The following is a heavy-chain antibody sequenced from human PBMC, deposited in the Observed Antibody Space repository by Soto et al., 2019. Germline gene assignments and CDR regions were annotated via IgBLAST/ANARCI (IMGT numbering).Heavy chain of an antibody. CDR1: GGSISSSSYY. V-gene: IGHV4-39*01. CDR3: ASPPAAAGTAYYYYGMDV. Sequence: PSETLSLTCTVSGGSISSSSYYWGWIRQPPGKGLEWIGSIYYSGSTYYNPSLKSRVTISVDTSKNQFSLKLSSVTAADTAVYYCASPPAAAGTAYYYYGMDVWGQGTTVTVSS. CDR2: IYYSGST. D-gene: IGHD6-13*01. J-gene: IGHJ6*02.